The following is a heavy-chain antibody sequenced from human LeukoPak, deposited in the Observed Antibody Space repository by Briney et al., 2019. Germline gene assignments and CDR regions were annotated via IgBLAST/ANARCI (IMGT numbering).Heavy chain of an antibody. CDR2: TSGDGTTT. D-gene: IGHD6-19*01. CDR1: GFTFADYF. J-gene: IGHJ4*02. CDR3: ATSHGWSPDH. V-gene: IGHV3-43*02. Sequence: PGGSLRLSCAASGFTFADYFMHWVRQAPGKGLECISFTSGDGTTTYYRDSVRGRFTISRDNSKNSLYLQLESLRADDTALYFCATSHGWSPDHWGQGTLVTVSS.